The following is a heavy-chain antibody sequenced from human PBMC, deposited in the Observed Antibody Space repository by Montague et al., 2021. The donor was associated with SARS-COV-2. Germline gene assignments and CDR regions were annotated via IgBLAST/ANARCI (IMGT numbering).Heavy chain of an antibody. D-gene: IGHD4-17*01. J-gene: IGHJ5*02. CDR2: IYNSGTT. CDR1: GDSTSCPNCY. CDR3: ARHRNYGDHSLDNWFHP. V-gene: IGHV4-39*01. Sequence: SETLSLTCTVSGDSTSCPNCYWGWIRQAPGKGLDWIGTIYNSGTTYYNPSLKSRLTISIDTSKNQLSLKLTSVTAADTAVYYCARHRNYGDHSLDNWFHPWGQGAQVTVSS.